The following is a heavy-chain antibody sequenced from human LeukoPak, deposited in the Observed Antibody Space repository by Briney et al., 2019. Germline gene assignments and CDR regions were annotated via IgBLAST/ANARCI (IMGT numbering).Heavy chain of an antibody. J-gene: IGHJ4*02. V-gene: IGHV4-59*01. D-gene: IGHD6-19*01. CDR1: GGSISSYY. CDR2: IYYSGGT. Sequence: SETLPLTCTVSGGSISSYYWSWIRQPPGKGLEWIGYIYYSGGTNYNPSLKSRVTISVDTSKNQFSLKLSSVTAADTAVYYCARAMAGLIDYWGQGTLVTVSS. CDR3: ARAMAGLIDY.